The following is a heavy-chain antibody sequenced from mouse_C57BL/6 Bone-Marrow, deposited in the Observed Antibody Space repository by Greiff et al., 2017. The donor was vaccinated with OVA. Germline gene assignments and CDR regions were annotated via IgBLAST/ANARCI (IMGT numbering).Heavy chain of an antibody. J-gene: IGHJ4*01. CDR3: RYYRDMDY. CDR1: GYTFTSYW. CDR2: IDPSDSYT. V-gene: IGHV1-59*01. Sequence: QVQLQQPGAELVRPGTSVKLSCKASGYTFTSYWMHWVKQRPGQGLEWIGVIDPSDSYTNYNQKFKGKATLTVDTASITAYMQLSSLTSEDSAVYYCRYYRDMDYWGQGTSVTVSS. D-gene: IGHD2-14*01.